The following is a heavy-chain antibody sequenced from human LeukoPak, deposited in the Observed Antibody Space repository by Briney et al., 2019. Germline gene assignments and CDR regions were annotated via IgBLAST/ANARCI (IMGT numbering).Heavy chain of an antibody. V-gene: IGHV3-21*01. CDR3: VRVGSGATRADTLDL. D-gene: IGHD6-19*01. CDR1: GFTSSAYS. Sequence: PGGSLRLSCAASGFTSSAYSMNWVRQAPGEGLEWVSSIGAAGGHIYYTDSMKGRFTISRDNAKSSLFLQMNSLRAEDTGIYYCVRVGSGATRADTLDLWGQGTMVTVSS. CDR2: IGAAGGHI. J-gene: IGHJ3*01.